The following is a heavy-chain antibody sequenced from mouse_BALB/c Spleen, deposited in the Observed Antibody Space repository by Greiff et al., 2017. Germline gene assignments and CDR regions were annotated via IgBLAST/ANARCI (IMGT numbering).Heavy chain of an antibody. CDR3: ARGDGYYSFDY. CDR2: ISSGGST. J-gene: IGHJ2*01. Sequence: EVQGVESGGGLVKPGGSLKLSCAASGFTFSSYAMSWVRQTPEKRLEWVASISSGGSTYYPDSVKGRFTISRDNARNILYLQMSSLRSEDTAMYYCARGDGYYSFDYWGQGTTLTVSS. CDR1: GFTFSSYA. D-gene: IGHD2-3*01. V-gene: IGHV5-6-5*01.